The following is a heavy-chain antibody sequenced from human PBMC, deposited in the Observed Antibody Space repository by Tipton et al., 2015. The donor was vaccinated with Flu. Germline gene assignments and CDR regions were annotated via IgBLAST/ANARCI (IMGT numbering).Heavy chain of an antibody. J-gene: IGHJ3*02. CDR2: IYSGGST. D-gene: IGHD1-26*01. Sequence: SLRLSCAVSWFTVSTSYMSWVRQAPGKGLEWVSVIYSGGSTYYADSVKGRFTISSDNSKNTLDLQMNSLRAEDKAVYYCSGTQGTFDIWGQGTMVTVSS. CDR3: SGTQGTFDI. V-gene: IGHV3-53*01. CDR1: WFTVSTSY.